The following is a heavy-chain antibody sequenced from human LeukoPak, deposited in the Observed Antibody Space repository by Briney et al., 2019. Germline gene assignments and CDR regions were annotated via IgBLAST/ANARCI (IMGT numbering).Heavy chain of an antibody. Sequence: GGSLRPSCAASGFTFSSYWMSWVRQAPGKGLEWVANIKQDGSEKYSVDSVKGRFTISRDNAKNSLYLQKNSLTAEDTAGYYCARETSVGTRGGLWGSYRLKWFDPWGQGTPVTVSS. D-gene: IGHD3-16*02. CDR1: GFTFSSYW. J-gene: IGHJ5*02. CDR3: ARETSVGTRGGLWGSYRLKWFDP. V-gene: IGHV3-7*01. CDR2: IKQDGSEK.